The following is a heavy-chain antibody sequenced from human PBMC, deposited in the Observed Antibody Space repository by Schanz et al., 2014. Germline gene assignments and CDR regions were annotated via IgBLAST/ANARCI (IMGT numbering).Heavy chain of an antibody. Sequence: QVQLVQSWAEVKKPGASVGVSCKASGYTFSDYYIHWVRQAPGQGLEWMGWINPNTGGTNFAQKFQGWVTVTRDTSISTVYMELSRVTYEDTAVYYCARDDRAYYYGMDVWGQGTTVTVSS. D-gene: IGHD3-22*01. CDR1: GYTFSDYY. J-gene: IGHJ6*02. CDR2: INPNTGGT. CDR3: ARDDRAYYYGMDV. V-gene: IGHV1-2*04.